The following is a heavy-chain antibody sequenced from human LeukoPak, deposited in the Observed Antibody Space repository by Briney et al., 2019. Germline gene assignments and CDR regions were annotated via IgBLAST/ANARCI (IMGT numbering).Heavy chain of an antibody. CDR3: ARAVPGLYYYYMVV. V-gene: IGHV3-74*01. D-gene: IGHD6-6*01. CDR1: GFTFSSYW. Sequence: GGSLRLSCAASGFTFSSYWMHWVRQAPGKGLVWVSRINSDGSSTSYADSVKGRFTISRDNAKNTLYLQMNSLRAEDTAVYYCARAVPGLYYYYMVVWGKGTTVTVSS. CDR2: INSDGSST. J-gene: IGHJ6*03.